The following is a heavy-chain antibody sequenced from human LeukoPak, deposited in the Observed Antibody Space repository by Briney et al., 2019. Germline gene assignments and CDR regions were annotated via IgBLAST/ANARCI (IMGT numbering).Heavy chain of an antibody. CDR2: INPNSGGT. V-gene: IGHV1-2*02. CDR3: ARGIMIVPGHVDY. CDR1: GYTFTGYY. J-gene: IGHJ4*02. D-gene: IGHD3-22*01. Sequence: ASVKVSCTASGYTFTGYYMHWVRQAPGQGLEWMGWINPNSGGTNYAQKFQGRVTMTRDTSISTAYMELSRLRSDDTAVYYCARGIMIVPGHVDYWGQGTLVTVSS.